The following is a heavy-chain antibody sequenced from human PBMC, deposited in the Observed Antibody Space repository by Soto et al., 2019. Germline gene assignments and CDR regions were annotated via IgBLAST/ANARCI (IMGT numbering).Heavy chain of an antibody. V-gene: IGHV1-8*01. CDR3: ASERNMYGMDV. D-gene: IGHD1-1*01. CDR1: GYTFTSYD. Sequence: QVQLVQSGAEVKKPGASVKVSCTASGYTFTSYDINWVRQATGEGLEWMGWMNPNSGNTAYAQKFKGRVTMTRNTSISTAYMELSSLRSEDTAVYYCASERNMYGMDVWGQGTTVTVSS. J-gene: IGHJ6*02. CDR2: MNPNSGNT.